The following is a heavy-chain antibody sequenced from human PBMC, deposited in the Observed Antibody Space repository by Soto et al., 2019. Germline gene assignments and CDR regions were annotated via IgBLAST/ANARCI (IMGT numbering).Heavy chain of an antibody. Sequence: GGSLRLSCAASGFTFSSYGMHWVRQAPGKGLEWVAVIWYDGSNKYYADSVKGRFTISRDNSKNTLYLQMNSLRAEDTAVYYCASDTNCGGDCYTYYFDYWGQGTLVTVSS. CDR3: ASDTNCGGDCYTYYFDY. CDR2: IWYDGSNK. CDR1: GFTFSSYG. J-gene: IGHJ4*02. V-gene: IGHV3-33*01. D-gene: IGHD2-21*02.